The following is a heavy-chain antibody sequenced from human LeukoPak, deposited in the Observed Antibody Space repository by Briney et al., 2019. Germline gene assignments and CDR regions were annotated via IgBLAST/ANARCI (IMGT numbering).Heavy chain of an antibody. CDR2: LDYSGST. Sequence: SETLSLTFTVSGGSISSYYWSWIRPPPGKGLEGIGYLDYSGSTNYNPSLTSRVTISVDTSKNQSSLKLSSVTAADTAVYYCARSPIVVVPAAYFDYWGQGTLVTVSS. CDR3: ARSPIVVVPAAYFDY. V-gene: IGHV4-59*01. D-gene: IGHD2-2*01. CDR1: GGSISSYY. J-gene: IGHJ4*02.